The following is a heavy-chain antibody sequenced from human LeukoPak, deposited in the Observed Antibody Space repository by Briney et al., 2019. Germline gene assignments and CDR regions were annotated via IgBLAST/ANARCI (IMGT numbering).Heavy chain of an antibody. Sequence: SQTLSLTCAISGDTVPRNSAAWNWIRQSPSRGLEWLGRTYYRSKWYNDYAVSVKSRITINPDTSKNQFSLQLNSVTPEDTAVYYCARGGYSSGWYPWFDPWGQGTLVTVSS. V-gene: IGHV6-1*01. CDR2: TYYRSKWYN. CDR3: ARGGYSSGWYPWFDP. D-gene: IGHD6-19*01. J-gene: IGHJ5*02. CDR1: GDTVPRNSAA.